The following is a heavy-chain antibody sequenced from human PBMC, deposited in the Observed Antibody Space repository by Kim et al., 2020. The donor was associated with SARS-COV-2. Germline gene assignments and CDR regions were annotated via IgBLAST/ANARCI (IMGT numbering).Heavy chain of an antibody. D-gene: IGHD1-26*01. CDR2: INHSGST. Sequence: SETLSLTCAVYGGSFSGYYWSWIRQPPGKGLEWIGEINHSGSTNYNPSLKSRVTISVDTSKNQFSLKLSSVTAADTAVYYCPRGPSGLLNYWGQGTLVTVSS. CDR1: GGSFSGYY. V-gene: IGHV4-34*01. J-gene: IGHJ4*02. CDR3: PRGPSGLLNY.